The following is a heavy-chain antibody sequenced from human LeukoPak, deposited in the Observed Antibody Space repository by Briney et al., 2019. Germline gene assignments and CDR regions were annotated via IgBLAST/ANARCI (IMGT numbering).Heavy chain of an antibody. V-gene: IGHV3-15*01. Sequence: GGSLRLSCAAFGLTFSNAWMSWVRQAPGKGLEWVGRIKSKTEGGTTDYAAPVKGRFTISRDDSKNTLYLQMNSLRAEDTAVYYCAKAPAPNYDFWSGYSFAGAFDIWGQGTMVTVSS. J-gene: IGHJ3*02. CDR3: AKAPAPNYDFWSGYSFAGAFDI. CDR2: IKSKTEGGTT. D-gene: IGHD3-3*01. CDR1: GLTFSNAW.